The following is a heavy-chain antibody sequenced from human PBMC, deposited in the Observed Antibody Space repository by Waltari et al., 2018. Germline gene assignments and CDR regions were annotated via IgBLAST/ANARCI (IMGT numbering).Heavy chain of an antibody. J-gene: IGHJ6*02. CDR2: IYYSGST. CDR1: GGSISSSSYY. D-gene: IGHD3-22*01. V-gene: IGHV4-39*01. Sequence: QLQLQESGPGLVKPSETLSLTCTVSGGSISSSSYYWGWIRQPPGKGLEWIGSIYYSGSTYYNPSLKSRVTISVDTSKNQFSLKLSSVTAADTAVYYCARHPTGGSSGYYWSGYYYYGMDVWGQGTTVTVSS. CDR3: ARHPTGGSSGYYWSGYYYYGMDV.